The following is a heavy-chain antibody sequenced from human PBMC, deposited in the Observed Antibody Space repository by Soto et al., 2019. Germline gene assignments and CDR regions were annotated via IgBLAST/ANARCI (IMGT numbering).Heavy chain of an antibody. CDR2: IKPDGSQR. CDR1: GFTFSTYW. Sequence: AGGSLRLSCEASGFTFSTYWMSWIRQAPGKGLEWVGNIKPDGSQRYIVDSVQGRFTTSRDNARNSVYLQMNSLRVEDTAVYYCVRDGHSGWLFDSWGQGALVTVSS. J-gene: IGHJ4*02. D-gene: IGHD6-19*01. CDR3: VRDGHSGWLFDS. V-gene: IGHV3-7*01.